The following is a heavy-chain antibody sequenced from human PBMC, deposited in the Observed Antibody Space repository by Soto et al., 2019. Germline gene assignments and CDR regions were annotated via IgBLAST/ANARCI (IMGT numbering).Heavy chain of an antibody. Sequence: PSETLSLTCAVSGYSISTGFNWAWIRQPPGKGLEWIGSIYHSGSTYYNLSLKSRVTISSDASKNQISLKLSSVAAADTAVYYCTRGYCTSNSCHYYYDYWGQGTPVTVSS. V-gene: IGHV4-38-2*01. J-gene: IGHJ4*02. D-gene: IGHD2-2*01. CDR3: TRGYCTSNSCHYYYDY. CDR2: IYHSGST. CDR1: GYSISTGFN.